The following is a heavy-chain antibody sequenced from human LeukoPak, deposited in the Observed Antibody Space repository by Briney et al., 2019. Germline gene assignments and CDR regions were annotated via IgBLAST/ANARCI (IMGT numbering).Heavy chain of an antibody. CDR1: GGSISSSSYY. CDR3: ARSPPPPPKQQLVCWFDP. Sequence: SETLSLTCTVSGGSISSSSYYWGWIRQPPGKGLEWIASMFYSGNTYQNPSLKSRVTISVDTSKNQLSLKLSSVTAADTAVYYCARSPPPPPKQQLVCWFDPWGQGTLVTVSS. CDR2: MFYSGNT. J-gene: IGHJ5*02. D-gene: IGHD6-13*01. V-gene: IGHV4-39*07.